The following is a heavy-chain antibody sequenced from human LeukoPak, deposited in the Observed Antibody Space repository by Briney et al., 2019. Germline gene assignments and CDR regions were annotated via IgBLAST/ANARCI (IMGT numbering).Heavy chain of an antibody. CDR1: GYTFTGYY. J-gene: IGHJ5*02. V-gene: IGHV1-2*02. CDR3: AGDTKQLVSLSFDP. D-gene: IGHD6-6*01. CDR2: INPNSGGT. Sequence: ASVKVSCKASGYTFTGYYMHWVRQAPGQGLEWMGWINPNSGGTNYAQKFQGRVTMTRDTSINTAYMELSRLRSDDTAVYYCAGDTKQLVSLSFDPWGQGTLVTVSS.